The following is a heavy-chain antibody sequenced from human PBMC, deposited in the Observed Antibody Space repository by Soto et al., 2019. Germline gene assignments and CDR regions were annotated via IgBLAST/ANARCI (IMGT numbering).Heavy chain of an antibody. V-gene: IGHV4-39*01. Sequence: SETLSLTCTVSGGSISSSSYYWGWIRQPPGKGLEWIGSIYYSGSTYYNPSLKSRVTISVDTSRNQFSLKMSSVTAADTAVYYWATPAIAVPGTFDYWGQGTLVTVSS. D-gene: IGHD6-19*01. CDR1: GGSISSSSYY. J-gene: IGHJ4*02. CDR2: IYYSGST. CDR3: ATPAIAVPGTFDY.